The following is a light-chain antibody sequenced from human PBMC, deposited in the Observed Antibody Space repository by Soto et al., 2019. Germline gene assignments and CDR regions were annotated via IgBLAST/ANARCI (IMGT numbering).Light chain of an antibody. Sequence: DIQMSQSPSSLSASIGDRITITCRASQSISTYLNWYQQKPGKAPRLLIYGASTLQNGVPSRFXGNGSATDYILSISSLQPEDFAPSYCQQRFITPPLTFGGGTTVEMK. CDR3: QQRFITPPLT. J-gene: IGKJ4*01. CDR2: GAS. CDR1: QSISTY. V-gene: IGKV1-39*01.